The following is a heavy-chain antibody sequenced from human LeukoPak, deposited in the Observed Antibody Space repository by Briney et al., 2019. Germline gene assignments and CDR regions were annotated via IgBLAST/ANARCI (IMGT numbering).Heavy chain of an antibody. J-gene: IGHJ4*02. D-gene: IGHD3-22*01. Sequence: GESLKISCKTSGYNFADHWIGWARQTPGKGLEWMGIIYPSDSDTRYSPSFEGQVIIAADTSINTAYLQWNSLKASDTAIYYCARRWGDTGGYYNVFHHWGQGTLVTVSS. CDR2: IYPSDSDT. CDR1: GYNFADHW. CDR3: ARRWGDTGGYYNVFHH. V-gene: IGHV5-51*01.